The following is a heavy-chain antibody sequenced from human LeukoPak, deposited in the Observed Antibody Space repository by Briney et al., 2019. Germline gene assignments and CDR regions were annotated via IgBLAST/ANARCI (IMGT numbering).Heavy chain of an antibody. D-gene: IGHD2-2*01. CDR1: GGSISSYY. CDR3: ARGLLSRAFDI. CDR2: IYYSGST. V-gene: IGHV4-59*01. Sequence: PSETLSLTCTVSGGSISSYYWSWIRQPPGKGLEWIGYIYYSGSTNYNPSLKSRVTISVDTSKNQFSLKLSSVTAADTAVYYCARGLLSRAFDIWGQGTMVTVS. J-gene: IGHJ3*02.